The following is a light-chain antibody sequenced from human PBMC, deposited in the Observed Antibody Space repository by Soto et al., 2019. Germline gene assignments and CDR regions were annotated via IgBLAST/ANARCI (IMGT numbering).Light chain of an antibody. CDR1: QGISSF. Sequence: DIQLTQSPSFLSASVGDRVTITCRASQGISSFLAWYQQKPGKAPKLLISAAFTLQSGVPSRFSGSGSGTEFTLTISSLQPEDFATYYCQQLNSHPPTFGQGTKLEIK. CDR2: AAF. V-gene: IGKV1-9*01. CDR3: QQLNSHPPT. J-gene: IGKJ2*01.